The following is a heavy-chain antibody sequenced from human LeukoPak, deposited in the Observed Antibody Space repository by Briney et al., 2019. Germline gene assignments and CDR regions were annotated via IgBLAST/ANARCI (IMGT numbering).Heavy chain of an antibody. CDR2: ISGSGGST. CDR3: AKRGVVIRVILVGFHKEAYYFDS. D-gene: IGHD3-22*01. Sequence: GGSLRLSCAASGFTFSSYWMSWVRQAPGKGLEWVAGISGSGGSTNYADSVKGRFTIFRDNAKNTLYLQLHSLRAEDTAVYFCAKRGVVIRVILVGFHKEAYYFDSWGQGALVTVSS. CDR1: GFTFSSYW. V-gene: IGHV3-23*01. J-gene: IGHJ4*02.